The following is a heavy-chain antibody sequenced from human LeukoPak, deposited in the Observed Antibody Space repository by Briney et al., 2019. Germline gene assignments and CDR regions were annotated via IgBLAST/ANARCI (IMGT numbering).Heavy chain of an antibody. CDR2: ISASGGST. CDR1: GFTFSSYA. J-gene: IGHJ4*02. CDR3: AKDRGNALGYLDS. V-gene: IGHV3-23*01. Sequence: GGSLRLSCAASGFTFSSYAMNWVRQAPGKGLEWVSTISASGGSTNYVDSVRGRFTISRDNSKNTPYLQMSSLRAEDTAVYYCAKDRGNALGYLDSWGQGTLVTVSS. D-gene: IGHD1-1*01.